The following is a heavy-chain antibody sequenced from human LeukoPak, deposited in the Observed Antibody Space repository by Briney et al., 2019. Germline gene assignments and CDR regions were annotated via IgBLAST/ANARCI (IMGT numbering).Heavy chain of an antibody. Sequence: GGSLRLSCAASGFTFSSYAMGWVRQAPGKGLEWVSTISGSGGSTYCADSVKGRFTISRDNSKNMVFLQMSSLGAEDTAVFYCAKYSGSTVYYSEYWGQGTLVTVSS. D-gene: IGHD2-21*01. J-gene: IGHJ4*02. CDR3: AKYSGSTVYYSEY. CDR2: ISGSGGST. V-gene: IGHV3-23*01. CDR1: GFTFSSYA.